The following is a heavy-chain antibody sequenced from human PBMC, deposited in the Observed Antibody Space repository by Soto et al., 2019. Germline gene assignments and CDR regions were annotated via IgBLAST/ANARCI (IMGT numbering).Heavy chain of an antibody. Sequence: ASVKVSCKASGYTFTSYGITWVRQAPGQGLEWMGWISGYNGDTNYAQKFQGRVTLTTDTSTSTGYLEVMTLRPDDTAVCYCAREGSYHDLDYWGLGTLVTVSS. CDR2: ISGYNGDT. D-gene: IGHD3-22*01. CDR1: GYTFTSYG. J-gene: IGHJ4*02. CDR3: AREGSYHDLDY. V-gene: IGHV1-18*01.